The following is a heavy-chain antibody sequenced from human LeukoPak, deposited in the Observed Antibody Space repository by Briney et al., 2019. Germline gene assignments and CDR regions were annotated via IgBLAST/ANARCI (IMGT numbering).Heavy chain of an antibody. CDR2: ISSFSGTI. J-gene: IGHJ6*04. V-gene: IGHV3-48*01. CDR1: GITFSSYS. D-gene: IGHD3-10*02. Sequence: GGSLRLSCVASGITFSSYSMNWVRQAPGKGLEWVSYISSFSGTINYADSVKGRFTISRDNAKNSLYLQMNSLRAEDTAVYYCAELGITMVGGVWGKGTTVTISS. CDR3: AELGITMVGGV.